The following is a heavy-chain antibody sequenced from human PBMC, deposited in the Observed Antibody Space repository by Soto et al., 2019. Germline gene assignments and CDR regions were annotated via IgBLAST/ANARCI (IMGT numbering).Heavy chain of an antibody. CDR3: AKDLGRAVRGVISPYGMDV. CDR1: GFTFSSYG. Sequence: QVQLVESGGGVVQPGRSLRLSCAASGFTFSSYGMHWVRQAPGKGLEWVAVISYDGSNKYYADSVKGRFTISRDNSKNTLYLQMNSLRAEDTAVYYCAKDLGRAVRGVISPYGMDVWGQGTTVTVSS. CDR2: ISYDGSNK. V-gene: IGHV3-30*18. J-gene: IGHJ6*02. D-gene: IGHD3-10*01.